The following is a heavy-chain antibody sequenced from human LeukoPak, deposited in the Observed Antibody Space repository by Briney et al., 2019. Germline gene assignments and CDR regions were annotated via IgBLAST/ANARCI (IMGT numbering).Heavy chain of an antibody. J-gene: IGHJ6*03. Sequence: PGGSLRLSCAASGFTFSSYWMSWVRQAPGKGLEWVANIKQDGSEKYYVDSVKGRFTISRDNAKNSLYLQMNSLRAEDTAVYYCARGGGRYYYYMDVWGKGTTVTVSS. CDR3: ARGGGRYYYYMDV. CDR1: GFTFSSYW. CDR2: IKQDGSEK. D-gene: IGHD3-10*01. V-gene: IGHV3-7*04.